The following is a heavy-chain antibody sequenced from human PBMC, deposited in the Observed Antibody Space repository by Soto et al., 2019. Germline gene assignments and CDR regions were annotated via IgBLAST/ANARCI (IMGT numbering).Heavy chain of an antibody. J-gene: IGHJ6*02. Sequence: PSETLSLTCTVSGGSLNSEHYHWTWIRQAPGKGLDWIGYIHYTGSVRYNPSLQSRITMSVDTSKNLFSLNLSSVTAADTAVYFCVREDDGGDRDYYGLDVWGQGTMVTVSS. CDR1: GGSLNSEHYH. V-gene: IGHV4-30-4*01. D-gene: IGHD2-21*02. CDR3: VREDDGGDRDYYGLDV. CDR2: IHYTGSV.